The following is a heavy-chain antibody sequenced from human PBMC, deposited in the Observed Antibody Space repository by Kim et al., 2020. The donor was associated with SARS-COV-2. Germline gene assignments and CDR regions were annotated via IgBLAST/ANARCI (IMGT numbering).Heavy chain of an antibody. J-gene: IGHJ2*01. CDR3: ARVVIFGSYWYFGL. V-gene: IGHV4-61*03. D-gene: IGHD3-22*01. Sequence: NPSLKSRVTISLDTSKNHVSQKLNSLTAADTAVYYCARVVIFGSYWYFGLWGRGTLVTVSS.